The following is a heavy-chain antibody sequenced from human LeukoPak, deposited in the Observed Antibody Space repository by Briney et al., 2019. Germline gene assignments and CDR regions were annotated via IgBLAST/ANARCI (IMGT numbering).Heavy chain of an antibody. V-gene: IGHV3-21*01. CDR2: ISSSGNYI. CDR3: ARDQWRSGWSGSIDN. J-gene: IGHJ4*02. D-gene: IGHD6-19*01. CDR1: RFTFSSYS. Sequence: GGSLRLSCAASRFTFSSYSMNWVRQAQGKGLEWVSSISSSGNYIYYADSVKGRFTISRDNAKNSLYLQMNSLRVEDTAVYYCARDQWRSGWSGSIDNWGQGTLVTVFS.